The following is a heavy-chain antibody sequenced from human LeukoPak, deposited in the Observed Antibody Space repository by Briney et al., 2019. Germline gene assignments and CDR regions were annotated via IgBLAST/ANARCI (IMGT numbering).Heavy chain of an antibody. D-gene: IGHD3-22*01. V-gene: IGHV4-4*07. J-gene: IGHJ4*02. CDR3: AREIYDASAYLYFDY. Sequence: SETLSLTCTVSGGSISTYDWSWVRQPAGKGLEGVGRWRPSGNNKYNPSLNSRATMSVDTSKNQLSLKLTSVTAADTAVYYCAREIYDASAYLYFDYWGQGSLVTVSS. CDR1: GGSISTYD. CDR2: WRPSGNN.